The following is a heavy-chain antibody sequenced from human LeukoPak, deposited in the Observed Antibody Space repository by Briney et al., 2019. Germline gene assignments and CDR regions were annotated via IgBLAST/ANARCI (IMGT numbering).Heavy chain of an antibody. J-gene: IGHJ3*02. V-gene: IGHV4-59*01. CDR2: IYDSGST. Sequence: PSETLSLTCSVSGGSISSYYWSWIRQPPGKGLEWIGYIYDSGSTNYNPSLKSRVTISVDTSKNQFSLKVSSVTAADTAVYYCASLTTADAFDIWGQGTMVTVSS. D-gene: IGHD3-22*01. CDR1: GGSISSYY. CDR3: ASLTTADAFDI.